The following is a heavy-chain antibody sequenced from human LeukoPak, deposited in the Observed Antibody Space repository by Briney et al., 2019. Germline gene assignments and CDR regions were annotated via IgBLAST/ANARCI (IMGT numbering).Heavy chain of an antibody. D-gene: IGHD3-10*01. CDR2: ISGSGGST. Sequence: PGGSLRLSCAASGFTFSSYAMSWFPQAPGKGLKWVSAISGSGGSTYYADSVKGRFTISRDNSKNTPYLQMNSLRAEDTAVYYCAKVTVVLLWFGELPSWGQGTLVTVSS. J-gene: IGHJ4*02. CDR1: GFTFSSYA. CDR3: AKVTVVLLWFGELPS. V-gene: IGHV3-23*01.